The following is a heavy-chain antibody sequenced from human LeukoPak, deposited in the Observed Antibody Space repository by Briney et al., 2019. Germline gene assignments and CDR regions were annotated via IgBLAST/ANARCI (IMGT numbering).Heavy chain of an antibody. Sequence: ASVKVSCKASGYTFNSHGITWVRQAPGQGLEWMGWISTYNGNTNYAPKLQGRVTMTTDTSTSTAYMDLRSLRSDDTAVYYCARDHYHKIHSVMVTAPDYWGQGTLVIVSS. CDR1: GYTFNSHG. D-gene: IGHD2-21*02. J-gene: IGHJ4*02. CDR2: ISTYNGNT. V-gene: IGHV1-18*01. CDR3: ARDHYHKIHSVMVTAPDY.